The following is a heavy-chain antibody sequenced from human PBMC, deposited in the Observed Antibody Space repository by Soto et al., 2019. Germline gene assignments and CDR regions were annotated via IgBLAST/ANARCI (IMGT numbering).Heavy chain of an antibody. CDR1: GYTFTSYD. Sequence: QVQLVQSGAEVKKPGASVKVSCKASGYTFTSYDINWVRQATGQGLEWMGWMKPNSGNTGYAQKFQGRVTMTRNTAISTAYMELSSLGSEDTAVYYCARTDIVVVPAAGDYYYMVVWVKGTTVTVSS. CDR2: MKPNSGNT. D-gene: IGHD2-2*01. CDR3: ARTDIVVVPAAGDYYYMVV. J-gene: IGHJ6*03. V-gene: IGHV1-8*01.